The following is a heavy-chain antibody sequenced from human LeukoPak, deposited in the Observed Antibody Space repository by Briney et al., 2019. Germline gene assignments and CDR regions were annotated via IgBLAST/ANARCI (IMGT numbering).Heavy chain of an antibody. J-gene: IGHJ4*02. CDR3: TRDRGAYNLYDY. CDR2: IASKTDGGAT. D-gene: IGHD1-1*01. V-gene: IGHV3-15*07. Sequence: GGSLRLSCSASGLTVTNAWMNWVRQAPGEGLDWVGRIASKTDGGATDYAAPVKGRFTISRDDSKAIAYLQMNSLKTEDTAVYHCTRDRGAYNLYDYWGQGTLVTVSS. CDR1: GLTVTNAW.